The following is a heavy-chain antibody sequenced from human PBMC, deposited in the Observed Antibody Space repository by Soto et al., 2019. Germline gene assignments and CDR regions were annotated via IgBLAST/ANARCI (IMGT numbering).Heavy chain of an antibody. CDR3: AREVVTETTWGAFDS. V-gene: IGHV1-69*01. D-gene: IGHD2-21*02. Sequence: QVHLVQSGADGRKSGSSVRVSCTASGGGTLSNDAISWVRQAPGQGLEWLGRISPFFGTTDYSQSLQGRLTMTADASTGTVYMDLRSLKSDDTAGYYCAREVVTETTWGAFDSWGQGTLVTISS. CDR2: ISPFFGTT. CDR1: GGGTLSNDA. J-gene: IGHJ4*02.